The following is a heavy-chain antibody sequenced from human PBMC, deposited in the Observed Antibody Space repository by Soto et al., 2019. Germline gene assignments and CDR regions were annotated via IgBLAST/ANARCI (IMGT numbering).Heavy chain of an antibody. D-gene: IGHD3-3*01. CDR3: ARHSIRFLEWLGGDNWFDP. V-gene: IGHV4-59*08. CDR1: GGSISSYY. J-gene: IGHJ5*02. CDR2: IYYSGST. Sequence: PSETLSLTCTVSGGSISSYYWSWIRQPPGKGLEWIGYIYYSGSTNYNPSLKSRVTISVDTSKNQFSLKLSSVTAADTAVYYCARHSIRFLEWLGGDNWFDPWGQGTLVTVSS.